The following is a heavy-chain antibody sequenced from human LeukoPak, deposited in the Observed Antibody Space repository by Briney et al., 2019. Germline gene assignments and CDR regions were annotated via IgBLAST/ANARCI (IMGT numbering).Heavy chain of an antibody. CDR1: GFTFSSYA. CDR2: ISSDGGSP. CDR3: AREYCSGGRCQYYFDY. Sequence: PGGSLRLSCAASGFTFSSYAMHWVRQAGGKGLEYVSGISSDGGSPLHVNSVKGRLTISRDNSKDTVYIQMGSLRAEDMAVYYCAREYCSGGRCQYYFDYWGQGTLVTVSS. V-gene: IGHV3-64*01. J-gene: IGHJ4*02. D-gene: IGHD2-15*01.